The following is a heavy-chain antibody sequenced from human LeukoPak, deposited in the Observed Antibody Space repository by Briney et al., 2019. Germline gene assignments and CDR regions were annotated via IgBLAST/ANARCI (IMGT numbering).Heavy chain of an antibody. J-gene: IGHJ4*02. CDR3: AKDLIVGATRPYYFDS. V-gene: IGHV3-23*01. CDR2: ISGSDHNT. CDR1: GFTFSTYA. Sequence: PGGSLRLSCTASGFTFSTYAMSWVRQAPGKGLEWVSIISGSDHNTYYADSVKGRFTISRDNSKNTLYLQVNSLRAEDTAVYYCAKDLIVGATRPYYFDSWGQGTLVTVSS. D-gene: IGHD1-26*01.